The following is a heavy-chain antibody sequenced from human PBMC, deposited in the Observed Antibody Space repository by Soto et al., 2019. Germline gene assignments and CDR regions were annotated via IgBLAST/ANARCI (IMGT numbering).Heavy chain of an antibody. D-gene: IGHD1-7*01. V-gene: IGHV3-74*01. Sequence: EVQLVESGGGLGQPGGSLRLSCAASGFTFSTYWMHWVRQPPGKGLVWVSRINNDGSNTAYADSVKGRFTISRDNAQSTLYLQMNSLRAEDTAVYYCARDPLIGTTDYGLDVCGQGITVSVSS. CDR2: INNDGSNT. CDR1: GFTFSTYW. CDR3: ARDPLIGTTDYGLDV. J-gene: IGHJ6*02.